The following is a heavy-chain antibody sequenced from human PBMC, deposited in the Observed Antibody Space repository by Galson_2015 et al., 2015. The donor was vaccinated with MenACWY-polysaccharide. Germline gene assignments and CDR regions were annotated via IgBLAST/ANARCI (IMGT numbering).Heavy chain of an antibody. J-gene: IGHJ5*02. D-gene: IGHD5-12*01. Sequence: SETLSLTCTVSRGSIYSYYWSWIRQPAGQGLEWIGHISTSGSTIYNPSLKSRITLSLDTSNNQLSLKLTSVTAADTAVYYCARVGYSGYDSRFEHWGQGTLVAVSS. CDR2: ISTSGST. CDR3: ARVGYSGYDSRFEH. V-gene: IGHV4-4*07. CDR1: RGSIYSYY.